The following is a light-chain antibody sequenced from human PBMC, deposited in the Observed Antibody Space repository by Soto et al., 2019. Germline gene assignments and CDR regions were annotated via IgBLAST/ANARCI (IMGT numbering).Light chain of an antibody. CDR2: EIN. CDR3: SSFAGSNNFPYV. J-gene: IGLJ1*01. Sequence: QSPLTQPPSASGSPGQSVTISCTGTSSDVGAYDYVSWYQQHPGKAPKLMIYEINKRPSGVPDRFSGSKSGNTASLTVSGLQAEDEADYYCSSFAGSNNFPYVFGTGTKLTVL. V-gene: IGLV2-8*01. CDR1: SSDVGAYDY.